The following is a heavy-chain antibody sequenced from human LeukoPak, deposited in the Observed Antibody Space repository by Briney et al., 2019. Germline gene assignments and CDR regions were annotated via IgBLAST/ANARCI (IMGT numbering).Heavy chain of an antibody. V-gene: IGHV3-7*01. D-gene: IGHD3-10*01. CDR1: GFTFSTYW. CDR2: IKGDGSEK. J-gene: IGHJ6*02. Sequence: GGSLRLSCAASGFTFSTYWMAWVRQAPGKGLEWVANIKGDGSEKYHGDSVTGRFTISRDNAKNSLYLQMNSLRAEDTAIYYCASYGVSHGMDAWGQGTTVTVSS. CDR3: ASYGVSHGMDA.